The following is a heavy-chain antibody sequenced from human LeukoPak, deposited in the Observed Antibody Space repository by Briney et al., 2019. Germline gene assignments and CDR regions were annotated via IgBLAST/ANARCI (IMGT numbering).Heavy chain of an antibody. Sequence: TSETLSLTCTVSGGSISSYYWSWIRQPPGKGLEWIGSIYYSGSTYYNPSLKSRVTISVDTSKNQFSLKLSSVTAADTAVYYCARYYYDSSGYIDYWGQGTLVTVSS. V-gene: IGHV4-39*01. CDR1: GGSISSYY. CDR2: IYYSGST. J-gene: IGHJ4*02. CDR3: ARYYYDSSGYIDY. D-gene: IGHD3-22*01.